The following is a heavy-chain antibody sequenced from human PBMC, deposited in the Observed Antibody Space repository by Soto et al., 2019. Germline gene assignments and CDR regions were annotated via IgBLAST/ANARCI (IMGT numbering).Heavy chain of an antibody. V-gene: IGHV3-11*01. CDR2: IGPYGNTI. Sequence: QVQLVESGGGLVKPGESLRVSCAASGFSFRDYFMSWIRQASGKGLEWVSYIGPYGNTIYYADSVKGRFTISRDDAKNSLYLHMNSLRAEDTAVYYCARDDYTYGAYWGQGTPVTVSS. CDR3: ARDDYTYGAY. CDR1: GFSFRDYF. J-gene: IGHJ4*02. D-gene: IGHD2-2*02.